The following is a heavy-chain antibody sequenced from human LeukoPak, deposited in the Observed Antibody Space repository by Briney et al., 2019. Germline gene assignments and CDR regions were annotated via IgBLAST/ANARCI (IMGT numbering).Heavy chain of an antibody. D-gene: IGHD5-18*01. CDR3: ARGGGFGYNSY. J-gene: IGHJ4*02. CDR2: ISYDGSNK. Sequence: PGGSLRLSCAASGFTFSSYGMHWVRQAPGKGLEWVAVISYDGSNKYYADSVKGRFTISRDNSKNTVYLEMKSLRAEDTAVYYCARGGGFGYNSYWGQGTLVTVSS. V-gene: IGHV3-30*03. CDR1: GFTFSSYG.